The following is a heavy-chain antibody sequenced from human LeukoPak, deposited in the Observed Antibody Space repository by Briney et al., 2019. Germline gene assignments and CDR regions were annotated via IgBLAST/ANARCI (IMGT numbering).Heavy chain of an antibody. CDR2: MNPYSAST. CDR1: GYTFTSHD. Sequence: ASVKVSCKASGYTFTSHDIIWVRRATGQGLEWMGWMNPYSASTGYAQMFQDRVTMTSDTSISTAYMELSSLRSEDTAVYFCARESVKFSGTFDYWGQGTLVTVSS. V-gene: IGHV1-8*01. J-gene: IGHJ4*02. D-gene: IGHD1-26*01. CDR3: ARESVKFSGTFDY.